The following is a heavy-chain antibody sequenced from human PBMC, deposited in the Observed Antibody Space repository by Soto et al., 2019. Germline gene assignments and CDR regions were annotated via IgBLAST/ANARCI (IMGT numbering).Heavy chain of an antibody. CDR3: ARDSTAAGKYFDY. V-gene: IGHV3-23*01. D-gene: IGHD6-13*01. CDR1: GFTFRVNG. J-gene: IGHJ4*02. CDR2: LGGADGGT. Sequence: GSLRLSCEVSGFTFRVNGVSWVRQAPGKGLEWVATLGGADGGTYYADSVKGRFTISRDNSKNTLYLQMNSLRAEDTAVYYCARDSTAAGKYFDYWGQGTLVTVSS.